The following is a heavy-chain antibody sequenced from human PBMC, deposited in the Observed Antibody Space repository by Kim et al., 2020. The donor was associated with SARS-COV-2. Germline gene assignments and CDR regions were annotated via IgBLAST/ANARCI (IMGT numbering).Heavy chain of an antibody. J-gene: IGHJ5*02. CDR2: IYYSGST. CDR3: ARVGIAVAGKRFDP. V-gene: IGHV4-61*01. D-gene: IGHD6-19*01. CDR1: GGSVSSGSYY. Sequence: SETLSLTCTVSGGSVSSGSYYWSWIRQPPGKGLEWIGYIYYSGSTNYNPSLKSRVTISVDTSKNQFSLKLSSVTAADTAVYYCARVGIAVAGKRFDPWGQGTLVTVSS.